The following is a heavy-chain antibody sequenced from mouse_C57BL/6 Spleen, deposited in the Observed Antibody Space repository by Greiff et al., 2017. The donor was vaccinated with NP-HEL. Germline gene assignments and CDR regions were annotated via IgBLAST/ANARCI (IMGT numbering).Heavy chain of an antibody. D-gene: IGHD1-1*01. V-gene: IGHV5-16*01. J-gene: IGHJ3*01. CDR2: INYDGSST. Sequence: EVKVEESEGGLVQPGSSMKLSCTASGFTFSDYYMAWVRQVPEKGLEWVANINYDGSSTYYLDSLKSRFIISRDNAKNILYLQMSSLKSEDTATYYCARVGSSYAWFAYWGQGTLVTVSA. CDR3: ARVGSSYAWFAY. CDR1: GFTFSDYY.